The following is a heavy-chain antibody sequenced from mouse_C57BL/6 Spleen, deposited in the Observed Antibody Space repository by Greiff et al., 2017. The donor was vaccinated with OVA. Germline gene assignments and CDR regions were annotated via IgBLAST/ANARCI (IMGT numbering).Heavy chain of an antibody. D-gene: IGHD4-1*01. V-gene: IGHV1-85*01. CDR3: AGNWDWYFDV. Sequence: QVQLQQSGPELVKPGASVKLSCKASGYTFTSYDINWVKQRPGQGLEWIGEIYPGDGSTKYNEKFKGKATLTVDTSSSTAYMELHSLTSEDSAVYFCAGNWDWYFDVWGTGTTVTVSS. CDR2: IYPGDGST. CDR1: GYTFTSYD. J-gene: IGHJ1*03.